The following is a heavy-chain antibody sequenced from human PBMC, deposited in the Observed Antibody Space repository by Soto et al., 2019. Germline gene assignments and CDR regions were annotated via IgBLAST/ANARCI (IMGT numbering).Heavy chain of an antibody. Sequence: ASVKVSCKASGYTFTGYYMHWVRQAPGQGLEWMGWINPNSSGTNSAQKFQGRVTMTADESTITACLELSSLKQDDTAVYYCAREVAADGTFREDVFDIWGQGTLVTVSS. CDR1: GYTFTGYY. D-gene: IGHD6-13*01. CDR3: AREVAADGTFREDVFDI. J-gene: IGHJ3*02. V-gene: IGHV1-2*02. CDR2: INPNSSGT.